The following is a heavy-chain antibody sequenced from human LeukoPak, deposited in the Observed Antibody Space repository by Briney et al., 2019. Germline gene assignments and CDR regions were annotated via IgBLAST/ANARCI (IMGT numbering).Heavy chain of an antibody. V-gene: IGHV1-69*13. CDR1: GGTFSSYA. J-gene: IGHJ3*02. Sequence: ASVKVSCKASGGTFSSYAISWVRQAPGQGLEWMGGIIPIFGTANYAQKFQGRVTVTADESTSTAYMELSSLRSEDTAVYYCARGRPDDAFDIWGQGTMVTVSS. CDR3: ARGRPDDAFDI. CDR2: IIPIFGTA.